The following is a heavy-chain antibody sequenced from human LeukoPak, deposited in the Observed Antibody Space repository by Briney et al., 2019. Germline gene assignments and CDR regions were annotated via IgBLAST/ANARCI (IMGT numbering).Heavy chain of an antibody. D-gene: IGHD3-16*01. CDR1: GFTFSNYG. V-gene: IGHV3-23*01. CDR3: AKDDNYIRFLS. J-gene: IGHJ5*02. Sequence: QPGGTLRLSCAASGFTFSNYGMNWVRQAPGKGLEWVSGITGSGGNRYYADSVKGRFTISRDNSKNTLYLQMNSLRAEDTAVYYCAKDDNYIRFLSWGQGTLVTVSS. CDR2: ITGSGGNR.